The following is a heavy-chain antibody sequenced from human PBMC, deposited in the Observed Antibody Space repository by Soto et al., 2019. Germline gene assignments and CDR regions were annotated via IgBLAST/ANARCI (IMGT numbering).Heavy chain of an antibody. V-gene: IGHV1-3*04. D-gene: IGHD2-15*01. CDR1: GYTFTSYA. CDR2: INTGNGNT. J-gene: IGHJ4*02. CDR3: ARDHCSGGNWYWLY. Sequence: SSVKVSCKASGYTFTSYAMHWVRQAPGQRLEWMGWINTGNGNTKYSQKFQGRVTITRDTSARTGYMEVSSLTSEDTAMYYCARDHCSGGNWYWLYWGQGTLVTVSS.